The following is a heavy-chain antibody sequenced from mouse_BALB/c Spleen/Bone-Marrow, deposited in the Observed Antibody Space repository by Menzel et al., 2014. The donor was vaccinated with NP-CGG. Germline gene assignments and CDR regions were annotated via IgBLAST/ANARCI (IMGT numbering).Heavy chain of an antibody. CDR2: INSNGGRT. V-gene: IGHV5-6-3*01. J-gene: IGHJ4*01. D-gene: IGHD1-2*01. CDR3: ARDSLLRSLYAMDY. CDR1: GFTFSSYG. Sequence: VQLKESGGGLVQPGGSLKLSCAASGFTFSSYGMSWVRQTPDKRLELVATINSNGGRTYYPDSVKGRFTISRDNAKNTLYLQMGSLKSEDTAMYYCARDSLLRSLYAMDYWGQGTSVTVSS.